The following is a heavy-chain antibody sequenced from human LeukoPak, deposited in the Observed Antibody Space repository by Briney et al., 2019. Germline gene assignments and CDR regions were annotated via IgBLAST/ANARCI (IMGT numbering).Heavy chain of an antibody. CDR1: GFTFSSYG. CDR3: ANIYSIHGD. D-gene: IGHD4-11*01. V-gene: IGHV3-30*02. Sequence: PGGSLRLSCAASGFTFSSYGMNWVRQAPGKGLEWVAFIRYDGNDKYYADSVKGRFTISRDSSKNTLYLQMNSLRAEDTAVYYCANIYSIHGDWGQGTLVTVSS. CDR2: IRYDGNDK. J-gene: IGHJ4*02.